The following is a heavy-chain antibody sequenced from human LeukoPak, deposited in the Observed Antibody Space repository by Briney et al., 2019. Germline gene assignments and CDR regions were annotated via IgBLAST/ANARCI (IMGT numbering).Heavy chain of an antibody. CDR3: ARDVVGATYFD. CDR2: IYSGGST. Sequence: GGSLRLSCAVSGFTFSTCAMSWVRQAPGKGLEWVSIIYSGGSTSYADSVKGRFTISRDNSKNTLYLQMNSLRAEDTAVYYCARDVVGATYFDWGQGTLVTVSS. J-gene: IGHJ4*02. D-gene: IGHD1-26*01. CDR1: GFTFSTCA. V-gene: IGHV3-53*01.